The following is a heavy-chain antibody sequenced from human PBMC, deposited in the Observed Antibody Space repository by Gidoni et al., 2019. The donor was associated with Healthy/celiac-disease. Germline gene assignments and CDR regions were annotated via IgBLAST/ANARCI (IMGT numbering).Heavy chain of an antibody. D-gene: IGHD2-21*01. V-gene: IGHV4-59*01. CDR3: AREGGAVSY. CDR1: GGYISSYY. Sequence: QVQLQESGPGLGKPSETRSLTCTVSGGYISSYYWSWIRQPPGKGLEWIGYIYYSGSTNYNPSLKSRVTISVDTSKNQCSLKLSSVTAADTAVYYCAREGGAVSYWGQGTLVTVSS. J-gene: IGHJ4*02. CDR2: IYYSGST.